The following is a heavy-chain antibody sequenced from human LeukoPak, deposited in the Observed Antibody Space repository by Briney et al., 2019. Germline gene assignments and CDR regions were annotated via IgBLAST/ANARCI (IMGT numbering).Heavy chain of an antibody. CDR3: ARDFPQDDMIVVVIPRSYGMDV. D-gene: IGHD3-22*01. CDR2: ISYDGSNK. V-gene: IGHV3-30-3*01. J-gene: IGHJ6*02. CDR1: GFTFSSYA. Sequence: GGSLRLSCAASGFTFSSYAMHWVRQAPGKGLEWVAVISYDGSNKYYADSVKGRFTISRDNSKNTLYLQTNSLRAEDTAVYYCARDFPQDDMIVVVIPRSYGMDVWGQGTTVTVSS.